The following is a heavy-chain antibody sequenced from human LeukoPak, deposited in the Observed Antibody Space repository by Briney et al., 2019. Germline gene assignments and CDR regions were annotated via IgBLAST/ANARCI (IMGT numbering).Heavy chain of an antibody. V-gene: IGHV3-48*03. CDR1: GFTFSNYE. CDR3: AREAYSGYDFYFDY. D-gene: IGHD5-12*01. CDR2: ISSSGVTI. Sequence: GGSLRLSCAASGFTFSNYEMNWVRQAPGKGLEWISYISSSGVTIYYADSVKGRFTISRDNAKNSLNLQLNSLRPEDTAVYYCAREAYSGYDFYFDYWGQRALVTVSS. J-gene: IGHJ4*02.